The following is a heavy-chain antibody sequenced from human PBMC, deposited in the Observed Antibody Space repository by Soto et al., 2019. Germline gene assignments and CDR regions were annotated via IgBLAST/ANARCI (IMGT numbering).Heavy chain of an antibody. CDR1: GFTFSSYW. J-gene: IGHJ4*02. Sequence: EVQLVESGGGLVQPGGSLRLSCAASGFTFSSYWMSWVRQAPGKGLEWVANIKQDGSEKYYVDSVKGRFTISRDNAKNSPYLQMNSLRAEDPAVYYCARAPYYDFWSAYRGPFDYWGQGTLVTVSS. V-gene: IGHV3-7*01. CDR3: ARAPYYDFWSAYRGPFDY. CDR2: IKQDGSEK. D-gene: IGHD3-3*01.